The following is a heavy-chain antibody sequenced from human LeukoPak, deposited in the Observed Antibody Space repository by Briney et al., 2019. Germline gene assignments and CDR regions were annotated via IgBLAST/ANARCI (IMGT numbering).Heavy chain of an antibody. J-gene: IGHJ6*03. CDR2: ISAYNGNT. CDR1: GYTFTSYG. CDR3: ARDGERHYYYYYMDV. Sequence: GASVKVSCKASGYTFTSYGISWVRQAPGQGLEWMGWISAYNGNTNYAQKLQGRVTMTTDTSTSTAYMELRSLRSGDTAVYYCARDGERHYYYYYMDVWGKGTTVTISS. V-gene: IGHV1-18*01. D-gene: IGHD1-1*01.